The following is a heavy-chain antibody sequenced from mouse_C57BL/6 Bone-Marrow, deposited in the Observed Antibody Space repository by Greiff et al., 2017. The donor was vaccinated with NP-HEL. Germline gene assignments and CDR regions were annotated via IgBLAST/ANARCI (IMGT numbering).Heavy chain of an antibody. CDR3: ARVWRYGSPWYFDV. V-gene: IGHV1-22*01. Sequence: VQLKESGPELVKPGASVKMSCKASGYTFTDYNMHWVKQSHGKSLEWIGYINPNNGGTSYNQKFKGKATLTVNKSSSTAYMELRSLTSEDSAVYYCARVWRYGSPWYFDVWGTGTTVTVSS. J-gene: IGHJ1*03. CDR2: INPNNGGT. D-gene: IGHD2-10*02. CDR1: GYTFTDYN.